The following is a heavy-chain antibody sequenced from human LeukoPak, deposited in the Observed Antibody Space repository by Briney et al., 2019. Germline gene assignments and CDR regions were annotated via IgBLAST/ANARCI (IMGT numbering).Heavy chain of an antibody. CDR3: AKGGPYSSSWGGKFDH. CDR1: GFTFSSYA. CDR2: ISGSGDRT. V-gene: IGHV3-23*01. D-gene: IGHD6-13*01. J-gene: IGHJ4*02. Sequence: GGSLRLSCAASGFTFSSYAMHWVRQAPGKGLEWVSSISGSGDRTYYADSVNGRFTISRDNSKNTLYLQMNSLRAEDTAIYYCAKGGPYSSSWGGKFDHWGQGTLVTVSS.